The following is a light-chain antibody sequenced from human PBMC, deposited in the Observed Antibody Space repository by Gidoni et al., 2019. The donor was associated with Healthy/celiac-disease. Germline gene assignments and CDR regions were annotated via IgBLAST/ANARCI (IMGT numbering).Light chain of an antibody. Sequence: DIVMPQSPDSLPVSLVERATINYKSSQSVLYSSNNKNYLAWYQQKPGQPPKLLIYWASTRESGVPDRFSGSGSGTDFTLTISSLQAEDVAVYYCQQYYSTPPTFGQGTKVEIK. CDR1: QSVLYSSNNKNY. CDR3: QQYYSTPPT. CDR2: WAS. V-gene: IGKV4-1*01. J-gene: IGKJ1*01.